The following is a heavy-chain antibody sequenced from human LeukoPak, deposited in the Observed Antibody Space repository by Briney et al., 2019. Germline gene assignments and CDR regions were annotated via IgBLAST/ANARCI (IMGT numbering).Heavy chain of an antibody. CDR2: IYYSGST. CDR3: ARVLSRFDYDFWSGSNTFDY. Sequence: PSETLSLTCTVSGGSISSGDYYWSWIRQPPGKGLEWIGYIYYSGSTYYNPSLMSRVTVSVDTSKNQFSLKLSSVTAADTAVYYCARVLSRFDYDFWSGSNTFDYWGQGTLVTVSS. D-gene: IGHD3-3*01. CDR1: GGSISSGDYY. J-gene: IGHJ4*02. V-gene: IGHV4-30-4*08.